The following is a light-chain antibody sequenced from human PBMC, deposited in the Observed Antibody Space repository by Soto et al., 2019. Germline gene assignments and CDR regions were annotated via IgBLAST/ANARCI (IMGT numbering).Light chain of an antibody. CDR1: QSISSY. J-gene: IGKJ1*01. Sequence: DIQMTQSPSSLSASLGDRVTITCRASQSISSYLNWYQQKPGKAPKLLIYAASSLQSGVPSRFSGSGSGTDFTRTISSLQPEDFATYYCQQSYSTLWTFGQGTKVEIK. V-gene: IGKV1-39*01. CDR3: QQSYSTLWT. CDR2: AAS.